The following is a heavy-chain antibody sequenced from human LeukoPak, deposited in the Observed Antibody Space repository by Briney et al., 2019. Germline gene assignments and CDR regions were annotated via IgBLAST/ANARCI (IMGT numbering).Heavy chain of an antibody. CDR3: AKDRRITLDGMDV. Sequence: GWSLRLSCAASGFTFSSYAMSWVRQAPGKGLEWVSAISGSGGSTYYADSVKGRFTISRDNSKNTLYLQMNSLRAEDTAVYYCAKDRRITLDGMDVWGQGTTVTVSS. J-gene: IGHJ6*02. D-gene: IGHD3-10*01. V-gene: IGHV3-23*01. CDR2: ISGSGGST. CDR1: GFTFSSYA.